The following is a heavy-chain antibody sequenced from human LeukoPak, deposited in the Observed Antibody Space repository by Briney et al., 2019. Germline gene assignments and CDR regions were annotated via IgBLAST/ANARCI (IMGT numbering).Heavy chain of an antibody. V-gene: IGHV3-53*01. D-gene: IGHD6-19*01. CDR3: AREVASSGWWGYFDY. J-gene: IGHJ4*02. CDR1: GFTVSSNY. CDR2: IYSGGST. Sequence: PGGSLRLSCAASGFTVSSNYMSWVRQAPGKGLEWVSVIYSGGSTYYADSVKGRFTISRDNSKNTLYLQMNSLRAEDTAVYYCAREVASSGWWGYFDYWGQGTLVTVSS.